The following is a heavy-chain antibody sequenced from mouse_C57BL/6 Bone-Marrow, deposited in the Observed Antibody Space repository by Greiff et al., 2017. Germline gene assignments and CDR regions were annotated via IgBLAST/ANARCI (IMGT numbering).Heavy chain of an antibody. D-gene: IGHD1-1*01. CDR2: IDPENGDT. J-gene: IGHJ2*01. V-gene: IGHV14-4*01. CDR1: GFNIKDDY. Sequence: VQLQQSGAELVRPGASVKLSCTASGFNIKDDYMHWVKQRPEQGLEWIGWIDPENGDTEYASKFQGKATITADTSSNTAYLQLTSLTSEDTAVSYSTPRMATVVDYWGQGATLTVSS. CDR3: TPRMATVVDY.